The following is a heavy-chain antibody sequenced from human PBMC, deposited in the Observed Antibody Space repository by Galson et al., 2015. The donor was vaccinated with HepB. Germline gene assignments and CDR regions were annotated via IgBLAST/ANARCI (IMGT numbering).Heavy chain of an antibody. CDR3: ARGRELWLSVDAFDI. D-gene: IGHD5-18*01. Sequence: SLRLSCAASGFIFSSYGMHWVRQAPGKGLEWVAVIWYDGSNKYYADSVKGRFTISRDNSKNTLHLQMNSLRAEDTAVYYCARGRELWLSVDAFDIWGQGTMVTVSS. J-gene: IGHJ3*02. V-gene: IGHV3-33*08. CDR2: IWYDGSNK. CDR1: GFIFSSYG.